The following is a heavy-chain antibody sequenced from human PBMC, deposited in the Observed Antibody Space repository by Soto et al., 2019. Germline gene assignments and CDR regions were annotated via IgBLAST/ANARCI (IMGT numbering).Heavy chain of an antibody. CDR3: VKGYWKGDV. Sequence: EVQLLESGGGLVQPGGSLRLSCEASGFTFSTYAMNWVRQAPGNGLGWVSAISGSGGSIHYADSVKGRFTISRDNSKNTLYLQMNSLRDEDTAVYHCVKGYWKGDVWGQGTRVTVSS. V-gene: IGHV3-23*01. D-gene: IGHD1-1*01. CDR1: GFTFSTYA. CDR2: ISGSGGSI. J-gene: IGHJ6*02.